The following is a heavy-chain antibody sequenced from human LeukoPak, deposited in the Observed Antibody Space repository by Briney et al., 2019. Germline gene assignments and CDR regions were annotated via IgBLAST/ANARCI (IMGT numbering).Heavy chain of an antibody. CDR2: IYNSGTT. Sequence: SETLSLTCSVSGYSISSGFFWGWIRQPPGKGLEWIGGIYNSGTTYYNPSLKSRVTISVDTSKNQFSLKMSSVTAADTAVYYCARAYSSSWYWNWFDPWGQGTLVTVSS. D-gene: IGHD6-13*01. V-gene: IGHV4-38-2*02. J-gene: IGHJ5*02. CDR1: GYSISSGFF. CDR3: ARAYSSSWYWNWFDP.